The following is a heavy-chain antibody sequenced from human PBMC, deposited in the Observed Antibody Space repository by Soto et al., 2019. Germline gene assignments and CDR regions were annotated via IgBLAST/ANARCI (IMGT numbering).Heavy chain of an antibody. CDR1: GFTFSSYA. V-gene: IGHV3-23*01. D-gene: IGHD3-22*01. Sequence: EVQLLESGGGLVQPGGSLRLSCAASGFTFSSYAMSWVRQAPGKGLEWVSAISGSGGSTYYADSVKGRFTISRDNSKNTLYLQMNSLRGEDTAVYYCAKTPGPYYYDSSGYPYYYYYGMDVWGQGTTVTVSS. J-gene: IGHJ6*02. CDR2: ISGSGGST. CDR3: AKTPGPYYYDSSGYPYYYYYGMDV.